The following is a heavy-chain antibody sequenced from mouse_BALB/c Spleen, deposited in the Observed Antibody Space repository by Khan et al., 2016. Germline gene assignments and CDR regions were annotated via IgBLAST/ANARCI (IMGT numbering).Heavy chain of an antibody. V-gene: IGHV5-17*02. CDR2: ISSGSSAI. J-gene: IGHJ2*01. CDR1: GFTFSSFG. CDR3: GRGDY. Sequence: EVELVESGGGLVQPGGSRKLSCAASGFTFSSFGMHWVRQAPEKGLEWVAFISSGSSAIYYADTVKGRFTISRDNPKNTLFLQMTSLRSEDTAMYYCGRGDYWGQGTPLTVSS.